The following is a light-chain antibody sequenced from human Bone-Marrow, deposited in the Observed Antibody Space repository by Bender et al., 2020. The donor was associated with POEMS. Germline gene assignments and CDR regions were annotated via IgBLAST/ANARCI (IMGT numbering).Light chain of an antibody. Sequence: SYELTQPPSVSVSPGQTATITCSGEKLGEEYACWYQQKPGQSPVVGIYQDTKRPSGIPERFSGSTSGNTASLTISGTQTMDEADYYCQSWGSNTAVFGGGTKLTVI. CDR3: QSWGSNTAV. CDR1: KLGEEY. CDR2: QDT. J-gene: IGLJ2*01. V-gene: IGLV3-1*01.